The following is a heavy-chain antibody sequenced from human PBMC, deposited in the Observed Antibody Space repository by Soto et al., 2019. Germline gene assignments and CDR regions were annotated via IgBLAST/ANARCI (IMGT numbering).Heavy chain of an antibody. CDR1: EFTFSNYP. J-gene: IGHJ5*02. CDR2: ISDNGGTT. CDR3: AKGTYSSGRNNWFDP. D-gene: IGHD6-19*01. V-gene: IGHV3-23*01. Sequence: GGSLRLSCAASEFTFSNYPMSWVRQAPGKGLEWVSSISDNGGTTYYAGSVKGRFTISRDNSKNTLYLQMNSLRAEDTAVYYCAKGTYSSGRNNWFDPWGQGTLVTVSS.